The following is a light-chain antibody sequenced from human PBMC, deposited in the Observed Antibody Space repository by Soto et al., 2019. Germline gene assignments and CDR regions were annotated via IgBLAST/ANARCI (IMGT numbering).Light chain of an antibody. V-gene: IGLV2-23*03. J-gene: IGLJ2*01. CDR2: EGS. CDR1: SSDVGSYNL. Sequence: QSALTQPASVSGSPGQSITISCTGTSSDVGSYNLVSWYQQHPGKAPKLMIYEGSKRPSGVSNRFSGSKSGNTASLTISGLQAEDEADYYCCSYAGSSTFVVFGGGTKRTV. CDR3: CSYAGSSTFVV.